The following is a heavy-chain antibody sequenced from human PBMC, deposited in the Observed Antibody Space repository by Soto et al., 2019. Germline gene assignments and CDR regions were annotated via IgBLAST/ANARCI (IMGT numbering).Heavy chain of an antibody. Sequence: ASVKVSCKASGYTFTRYGISWVRQAPGQGLEWMGWISGYNGDTNYAQKIKGRVSMTIDTSTTTAYMELRSLTSDDTAVYYCAKNGQPPYYYYGLDVWG. CDR1: GYTFTRYG. D-gene: IGHD2-8*01. V-gene: IGHV1-18*01. J-gene: IGHJ6*02. CDR3: AKNGQPPYYYYGLDV. CDR2: ISGYNGDT.